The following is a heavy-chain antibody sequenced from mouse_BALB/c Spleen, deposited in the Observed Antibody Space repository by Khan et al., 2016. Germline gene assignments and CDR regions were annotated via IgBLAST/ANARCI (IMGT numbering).Heavy chain of an antibody. J-gene: IGHJ4*01. D-gene: IGHD2-4*01. Sequence: LVKTGASVKISCKASGYSFTGYYIHWVKQSHGKGLEWIGYISCYNDATNYNQKFRGKATFTVDTSSSTAYMQFNSLTSEDSAVYYCARGNYDGYYAMDYWGQGTSGTVSS. CDR3: ARGNYDGYYAMDY. V-gene: IGHV1S34*01. CDR1: GYSFTGYY. CDR2: ISCYNDAT.